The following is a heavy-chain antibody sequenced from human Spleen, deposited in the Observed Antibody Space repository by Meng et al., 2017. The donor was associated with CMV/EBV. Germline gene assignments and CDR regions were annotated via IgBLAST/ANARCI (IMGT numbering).Heavy chain of an antibody. D-gene: IGHD1-7*01. Sequence: SGGTFSSYASSWVRQAPGQGLEWMGGIIPIFGTANYAQKFQGRVTITTDESTSTAYMELSSLRSEDTAVYYCARAVGNWNYGPRFDYWGQGTLVTVSS. CDR2: IIPIFGTA. CDR1: GGTFSSYA. V-gene: IGHV1-69*05. CDR3: ARAVGNWNYGPRFDY. J-gene: IGHJ4*02.